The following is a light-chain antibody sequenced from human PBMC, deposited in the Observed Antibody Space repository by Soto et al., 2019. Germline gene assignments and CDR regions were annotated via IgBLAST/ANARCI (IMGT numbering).Light chain of an antibody. CDR2: GTS. CDR1: QSVTSN. J-gene: IGKJ2*01. CDR3: HQYYHWAYT. V-gene: IGKV3-15*01. Sequence: EIVMTQSPATLSVSPGEGATLSCRASQSVTSNLAWYQQQPGQAPRLLIYGTSTRATGIPARLSGSGSGTEFTLTLGCLQSEDFAVYYCHQYYHWAYTFGQGTELEIK.